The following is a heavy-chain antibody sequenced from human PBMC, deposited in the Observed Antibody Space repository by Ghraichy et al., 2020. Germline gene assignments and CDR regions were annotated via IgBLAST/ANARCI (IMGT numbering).Heavy chain of an antibody. CDR3: ARGGLYYFDY. Sequence: GSLRLSCAASGFTFRTYWMSWVRQAPGKGLEWVAKIKNDGNEKYYVDSVKGRFTISRDNAKNSLYLQMDTLRVEDTAVYYCARGGLYYFDYWGQGTLVTVSS. CDR1: GFTFRTYW. V-gene: IGHV3-7*01. CDR2: IKNDGNEK. J-gene: IGHJ4*02.